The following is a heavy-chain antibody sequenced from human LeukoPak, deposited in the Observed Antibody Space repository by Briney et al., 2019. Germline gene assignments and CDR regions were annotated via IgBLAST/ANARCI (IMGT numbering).Heavy chain of an antibody. J-gene: IGHJ4*02. CDR2: ISSGGSDI. V-gene: IGHV3-48*03. CDR1: GFPLSNYE. D-gene: IGHD2-2*01. CDR3: GRDEDADQ. Sequence: SGGSLRLSCGASGFPLSNYEMNWVRQAPGKGLEWLSYISSGGSDIYYADSVKRRFTISRDNDKKSLFLQINNLRVEDTALYHCGRDEDADQWGQGTLVTVSS.